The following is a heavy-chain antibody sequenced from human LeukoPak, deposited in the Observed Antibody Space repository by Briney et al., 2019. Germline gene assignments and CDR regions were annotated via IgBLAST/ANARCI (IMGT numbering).Heavy chain of an antibody. CDR1: GGSISSYY. CDR3: ARGGHNWFDP. Sequence: SETLSLTCTVSGGSISSYYWSWIRQPPGKGLEWIGYIYYSGSTNYKPSLKSRVTISVDTSKNQFSLKLSSVTAADTAVYYCARGGHNWFDPWGQGTLVTVSS. CDR2: IYYSGST. J-gene: IGHJ5*02. V-gene: IGHV4-59*01.